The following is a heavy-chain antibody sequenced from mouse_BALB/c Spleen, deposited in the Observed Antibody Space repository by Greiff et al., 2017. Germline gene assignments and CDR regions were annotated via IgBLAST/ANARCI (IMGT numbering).Heavy chain of an antibody. D-gene: IGHD1-1*01. V-gene: IGHV3-8*02. CDR1: GDSITSGY. CDR3: ARLGYYYGNSYGYFDY. Sequence: VQLKESGPSLVKPSQTLSLTCSVTGDSITSGYWNWIRKFPGNKLEYMGYISYSGSTYYNPSLKSRISITRDTSKNQYYLQLNSVTTEDTATYYCARLGYYYGNSYGYFDYWGQGTTLTVSS. J-gene: IGHJ2*01. CDR2: ISYSGST.